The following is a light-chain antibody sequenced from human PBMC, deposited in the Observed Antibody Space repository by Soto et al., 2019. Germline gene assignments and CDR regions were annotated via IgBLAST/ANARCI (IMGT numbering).Light chain of an antibody. Sequence: EIVLTQSPGTLSLSPGERATLSCRASQRVSSSYLALYQHKPGQAPRLLIYGASSRATGIPDRFSGSGSGTDFTLTISRLEPEEFAVYYCQQYGSTPLTFGPGTKVD. J-gene: IGKJ3*01. CDR2: GAS. V-gene: IGKV3-20*01. CDR1: QRVSSSY. CDR3: QQYGSTPLT.